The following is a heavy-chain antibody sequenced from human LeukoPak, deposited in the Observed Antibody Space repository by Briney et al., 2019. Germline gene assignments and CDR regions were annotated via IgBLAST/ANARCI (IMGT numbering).Heavy chain of an antibody. J-gene: IGHJ4*02. Sequence: ASVKVSCKASGYTFTSYGISWVRQAPGQGLEWMGWISAYNGNTNYAQKLQGRVTMTTDTSTSTAYMELRSLRSDDTAVYYCARDWPRFWSGYYPFDYWAREPWSPSPQ. V-gene: IGHV1-18*01. CDR3: ARDWPRFWSGYYPFDY. D-gene: IGHD3-3*01. CDR2: ISAYNGNT. CDR1: GYTFTSYG.